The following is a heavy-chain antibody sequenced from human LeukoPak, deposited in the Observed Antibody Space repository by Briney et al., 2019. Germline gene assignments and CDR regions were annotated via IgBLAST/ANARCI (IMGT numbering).Heavy chain of an antibody. CDR1: RFTFSSYA. CDR2: ISYDGTNK. Sequence: PGGSLRLSCAASRFTFSSYAMSWVRQAPGKGLEWVAVISYDGTNKYYADSVKGRFTISRDNSKNTMYLQMNSLGAEDTAMYYCARAPMSYDSSGFGGAFDIWGQGTMVTVSS. CDR3: ARAPMSYDSSGFGGAFDI. J-gene: IGHJ3*02. V-gene: IGHV3-30-3*01. D-gene: IGHD3-22*01.